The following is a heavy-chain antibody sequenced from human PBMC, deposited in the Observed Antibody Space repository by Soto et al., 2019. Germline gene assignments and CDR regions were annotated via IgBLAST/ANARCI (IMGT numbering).Heavy chain of an antibody. D-gene: IGHD3-3*01. Sequence: GASVKVSCKASGYTFTSYAMHWVRQAPGQRLEWMGWINAGNGNTKYSQKFQGRVTITRDTSASTAYMELSSLRSEDTAVYYCARSRITIFGERVQRSKVIYYYYMDVWGKGTTVTVSS. CDR2: INAGNGNT. CDR1: GYTFTSYA. CDR3: ARSRITIFGERVQRSKVIYYYYMDV. V-gene: IGHV1-3*01. J-gene: IGHJ6*03.